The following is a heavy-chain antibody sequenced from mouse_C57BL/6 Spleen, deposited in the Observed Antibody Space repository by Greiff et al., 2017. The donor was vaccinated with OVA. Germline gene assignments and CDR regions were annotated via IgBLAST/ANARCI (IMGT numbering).Heavy chain of an antibody. CDR2: IYPSDSET. J-gene: IGHJ2*01. D-gene: IGHD1-1*01. Sequence: VQLQESGAELVRPGSSVKLSCKASGYTFTSYWMDWVKQRPGQGLEWIGNIYPSDSETHYNQKFKDKATLTVDKSSSTAYMQLRSLPSEDSAVSNCARQASSNYVDYWGKGTTVTVSS. CDR3: ARQASSNYVDY. CDR1: GYTFTSYW. V-gene: IGHV1-61*01.